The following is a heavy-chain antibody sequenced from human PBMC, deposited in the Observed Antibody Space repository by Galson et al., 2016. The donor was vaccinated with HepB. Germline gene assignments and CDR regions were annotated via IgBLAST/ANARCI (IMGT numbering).Heavy chain of an antibody. CDR3: ARDRRRRASAGKTYYHYGLDV. V-gene: IGHV1-18*01. CDR1: GYTSSTYI. Sequence: SVKVSCKASGYTSSTYIIYWVRQAPGQGPEWMGTISPDNDNTNYAQKFQGRVTKTTDTSTTTAHMDSRGLRSDDTAVYYCARDRRRRASAGKTYYHYGLDVWGQGTSVTVYS. D-gene: IGHD3-10*01. CDR2: ISPDNDNT. J-gene: IGHJ6*02.